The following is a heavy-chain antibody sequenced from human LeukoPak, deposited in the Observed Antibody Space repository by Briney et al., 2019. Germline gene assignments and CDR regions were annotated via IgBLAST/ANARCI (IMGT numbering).Heavy chain of an antibody. CDR1: GGSISSYY. J-gene: IGHJ3*02. CDR2: IYYSGST. D-gene: IGHD1-26*01. CDR3: VRLDSGTYYDASDI. V-gene: IGHV4-59*08. Sequence: SETLSLTCTVSGGSISSYYWSWIRQPPGKGLEWIGYIYYSGSTNYNPSLKSRATTSVDTSKNQLSLKLSSVTAADTAVYYCVRLDSGTYYDASDIWGQGTMVTVSS.